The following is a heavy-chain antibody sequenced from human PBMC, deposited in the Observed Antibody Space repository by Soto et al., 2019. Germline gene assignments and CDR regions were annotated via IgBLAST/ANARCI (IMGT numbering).Heavy chain of an antibody. Sequence: PGGSLRLSCAASGFTFSSYAMHWVRQAPGKGLEWVAAISYDGSNKYYAGSVKGRFTISRDNSKNTLYLQMNSLRAEDTAVYYCASDKIDRSPDAFDIWGQGTMVTVSS. V-gene: IGHV3-30-3*01. J-gene: IGHJ3*02. CDR1: GFTFSSYA. CDR3: ASDKIDRSPDAFDI. D-gene: IGHD3-22*01. CDR2: ISYDGSNK.